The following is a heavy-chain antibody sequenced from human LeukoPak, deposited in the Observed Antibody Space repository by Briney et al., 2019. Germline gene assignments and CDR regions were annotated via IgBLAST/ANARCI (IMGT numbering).Heavy chain of an antibody. Sequence: PSQTLSLTCTVSGGSISSYYWSWIRQPAGKGLEGIGRIYTSGSTNYNPSLKSRVTMSVDTSKNQFSLKLSSVTAADTAMYYCARGLVGATGGLYFAYWGQGTLVTVSS. CDR3: ARGLVGATGGLYFAY. CDR1: GGSISSYY. V-gene: IGHV4-4*07. CDR2: IYTSGST. J-gene: IGHJ4*02. D-gene: IGHD1-26*01.